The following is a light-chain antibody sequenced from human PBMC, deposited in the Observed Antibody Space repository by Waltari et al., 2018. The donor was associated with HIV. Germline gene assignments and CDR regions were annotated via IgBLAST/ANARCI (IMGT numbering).Light chain of an antibody. CDR3: QSYDSSLSGSWV. J-gene: IGLJ3*02. Sequence: QSVLTQPPSLSGAPGQRVTISCTGSSSDIGAGYDVPWYQHLPGTAPKLLIYGTINRPSGVPDRFSGAKSGTSASLAITGLQAEDEADYYCQSYDSSLSGSWVFGGGTKLTVL. CDR1: SSDIGAGYD. CDR2: GTI. V-gene: IGLV1-40*01.